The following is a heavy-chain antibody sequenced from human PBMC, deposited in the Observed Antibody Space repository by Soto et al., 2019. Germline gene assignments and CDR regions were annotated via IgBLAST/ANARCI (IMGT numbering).Heavy chain of an antibody. CDR2: IYYSGST. CDR1: GGSISSYY. D-gene: IGHD4-17*01. Sequence: SETLSLTCTVSGGSISSYYWSWIRQPPGKGLEWIGYIYYSGSTNYNPSLKSRVTISVDTSKNQFSLKLSSVTAADTAVYYCARHHYGDYLDYWGQGTLVTVSP. V-gene: IGHV4-59*08. CDR3: ARHHYGDYLDY. J-gene: IGHJ4*02.